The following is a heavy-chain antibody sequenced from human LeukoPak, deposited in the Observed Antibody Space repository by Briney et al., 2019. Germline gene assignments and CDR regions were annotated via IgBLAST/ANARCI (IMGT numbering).Heavy chain of an antibody. D-gene: IGHD3-10*01. CDR2: ISSSGSTI. Sequence: GGSVRLSCAASGFTFSSYEMNWVRQAPGKGLEWVSYISSSGSTIYYADSVKGRFTISRDNSKNTLYLQMNSLRAEDTAIYYCAKNYGSGSSVKYYYYMDVWGKGTTVTVSS. V-gene: IGHV3-48*03. CDR1: GFTFSSYE. J-gene: IGHJ6*03. CDR3: AKNYGSGSSVKYYYYMDV.